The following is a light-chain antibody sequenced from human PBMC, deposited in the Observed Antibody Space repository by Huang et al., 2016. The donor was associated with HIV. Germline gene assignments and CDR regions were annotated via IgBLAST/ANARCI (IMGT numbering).Light chain of an antibody. Sequence: IVMAQSPAIVSVSPGERATLACRASQSVNGNLAWYQHRPGQAPRLLLYSVSNRATGVPARFSGSESGTDFTLTISGLQSEDLGIYFWQQYDDCPLPFGGGTQVGIK. CDR3: QQYDDCPLP. J-gene: IGKJ4*02. CDR1: QSVNGN. V-gene: IGKV3-15*01. CDR2: SVS.